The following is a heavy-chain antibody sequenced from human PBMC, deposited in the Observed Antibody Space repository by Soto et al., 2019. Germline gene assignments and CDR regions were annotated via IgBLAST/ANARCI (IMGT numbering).Heavy chain of an antibody. D-gene: IGHD2-2*01. CDR1: GFTFSSYG. Sequence: GGSLRLSCAASGFTFSSYGMHWVRQAPGKGLEWVAVISYDGSNKYYADSVKGRFTISRDNSKNTLYLQMNSLRAEDTAVYYCAKVLGYCISTSCFWYYYYGMDVWGQGTTVTVSS. V-gene: IGHV3-30*18. CDR3: AKVLGYCISTSCFWYYYYGMDV. J-gene: IGHJ6*02. CDR2: ISYDGSNK.